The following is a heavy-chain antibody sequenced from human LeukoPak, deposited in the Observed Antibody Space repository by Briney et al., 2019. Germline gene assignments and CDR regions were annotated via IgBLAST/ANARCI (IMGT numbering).Heavy chain of an antibody. CDR1: GFTFSSYA. J-gene: IGHJ4*02. CDR3: ARVHSGYVWYFDY. Sequence: GGSLRLSCAAPGFTFSSYAMHWVRQAPGKGLEWVAVISYDGSNKYYADSVKGRFTISRDNSKNTLYLQMNSLRAEDTAVYYCARVHSGYVWYFDYWGQGTLVTVSS. D-gene: IGHD5-12*01. V-gene: IGHV3-30-3*01. CDR2: ISYDGSNK.